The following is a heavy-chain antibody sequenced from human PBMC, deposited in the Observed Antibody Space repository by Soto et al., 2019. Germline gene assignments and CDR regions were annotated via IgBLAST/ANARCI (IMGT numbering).Heavy chain of an antibody. D-gene: IGHD4-17*01. CDR3: ARDSVDYGDYSFDY. CDR1: GFTFSSCG. CDR2: IWYDGSNK. J-gene: IGHJ4*02. V-gene: IGHV3-33*01. Sequence: QVQLVESGGGVVQPGRSLRLSCAASGFTFSSCGMHWVRQAPGKGLEWVAVIWYDGSNKYYADSVKGRFTISRDNSKNTLYLQMNSLRAEDTAVYYCARDSVDYGDYSFDYWGQGTLVTVSS.